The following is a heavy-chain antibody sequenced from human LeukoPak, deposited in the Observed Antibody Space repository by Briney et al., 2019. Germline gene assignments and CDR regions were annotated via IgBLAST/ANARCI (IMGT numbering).Heavy chain of an antibody. Sequence: GGSLRVSCAASGFTVSSNYMSWVRQAPGKGLEWVSVIYSGGSTYYADSVKGRFTISRDNSKNTLYLQMNSLRAEDTAVYYCARDSGIAAAGTFFDYWGQGTLVTVSS. V-gene: IGHV3-53*01. CDR3: ARDSGIAAAGTFFDY. J-gene: IGHJ4*02. CDR1: GFTVSSNY. D-gene: IGHD6-13*01. CDR2: IYSGGST.